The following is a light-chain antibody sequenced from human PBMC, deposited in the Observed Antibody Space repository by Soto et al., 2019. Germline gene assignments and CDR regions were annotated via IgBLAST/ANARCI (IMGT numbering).Light chain of an antibody. CDR3: QQYGSLIT. Sequence: EIVLTQSPGTLSLSPGERATISCRAIQSVSSSYLAWYQQKPGQAPRLLIYGASSRATGIPDRFSGSGSGTDFTLTISRLEPEDFAVYYCQQYGSLITFGQGTRLEIK. J-gene: IGKJ5*01. CDR2: GAS. CDR1: QSVSSSY. V-gene: IGKV3-20*01.